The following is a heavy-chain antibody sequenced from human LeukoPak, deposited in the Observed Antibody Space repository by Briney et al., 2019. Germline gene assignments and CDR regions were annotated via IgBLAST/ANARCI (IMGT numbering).Heavy chain of an antibody. Sequence: GESLKISCXGSGYSFSCRWIGWVRQMSGKGLEWMRIIYPGDSDTKYSPSFQGQVTISADKSISTAYLQWSSLKASDTAMYYCAKDYGGNSELYYFDSWGQGTLVTVSS. D-gene: IGHD4-23*01. CDR2: IYPGDSDT. CDR1: GYSFSCRW. V-gene: IGHV5-51*01. J-gene: IGHJ4*02. CDR3: AKDYGGNSELYYFDS.